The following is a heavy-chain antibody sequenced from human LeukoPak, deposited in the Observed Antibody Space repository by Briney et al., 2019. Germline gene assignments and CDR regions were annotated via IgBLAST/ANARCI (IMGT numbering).Heavy chain of an antibody. D-gene: IGHD1-26*01. V-gene: IGHV3-30-3*01. CDR3: ARAGAIRSPYYYYGMDV. CDR1: GFTFSSYA. CDR2: ISYDGSNK. J-gene: IGHJ6*02. Sequence: GGSLRLSCAASGFTFSSYAMPWVRQAPGKGLEWVAVISYDGSNKYYADSVKGRFTISRDNSKNTLYLQMNSLRAEDTAVYYCARAGAIRSPYYYYGMDVWGQGTTVTVSS.